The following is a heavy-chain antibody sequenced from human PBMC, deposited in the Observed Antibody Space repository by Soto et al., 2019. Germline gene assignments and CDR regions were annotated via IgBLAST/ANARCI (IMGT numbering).Heavy chain of an antibody. CDR2: ISYDGSNK. J-gene: IGHJ4*02. V-gene: IGHV3-30-3*01. D-gene: IGHD6-19*01. CDR3: ARDGRAYSSGWYLDY. CDR1: GFTFSSYA. Sequence: QVQLVESGGGVVQPGRSLRLSCAASGFTFSSYAMHWVRQAPGKGLEWVAVISYDGSNKYYAESVKGRFTISRDNSKNTLDLQMNSVGAEDTAVYYCARDGRAYSSGWYLDYWGQGTLVTVSS.